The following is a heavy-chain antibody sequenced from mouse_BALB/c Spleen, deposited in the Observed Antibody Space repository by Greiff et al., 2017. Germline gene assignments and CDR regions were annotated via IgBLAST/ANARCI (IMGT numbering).Heavy chain of an antibody. V-gene: IGHV5-6-5*01. CDR1: GFTFSSYA. D-gene: IGHD2-4*01. Sequence: EVMLVESGGGLVKPGGSLKLSCAASGFTFSSYAMSWVRQTPEKRLEWVASISSGGSTYYPDIVKGRFTISRDNARNILYLQMSSLRSEDTAMYYCARRPGDYDEGGCAYWGQGTLVTVSA. CDR2: ISSGGST. CDR3: ARRPGDYDEGGCAY. J-gene: IGHJ3*01.